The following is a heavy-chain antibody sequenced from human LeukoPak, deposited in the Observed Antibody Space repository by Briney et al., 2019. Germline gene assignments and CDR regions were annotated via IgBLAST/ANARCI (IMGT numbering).Heavy chain of an antibody. CDR1: GYIFTTYW. Sequence: GESLKISCKGSGYIFTTYWIAWVRQMAGKGLEWMGIIYPGDSDARYSPSFQGQVTISADKSISTASLQWSSVKASDTAMYYCARLRSGIYYKSFDAFNIWGQGTMVTVSS. J-gene: IGHJ3*02. V-gene: IGHV5-51*01. CDR2: IYPGDSDA. D-gene: IGHD3-10*01. CDR3: ARLRSGIYYKSFDAFNI.